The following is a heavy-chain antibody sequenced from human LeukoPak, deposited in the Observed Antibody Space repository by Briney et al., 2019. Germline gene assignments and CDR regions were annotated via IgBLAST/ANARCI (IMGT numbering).Heavy chain of an antibody. Sequence: GGSLRLSCAASGFTFSDYYMSWVRQAPGKGLEWVSVTYSGGSTYYADSVKGRCTISRDNSKNTLYLQMNSLRGEDTAVYYCASGIRAFDNWGQGTLVTVSA. J-gene: IGHJ4*02. D-gene: IGHD1-26*01. CDR1: GFTFSDYY. CDR3: ASGIRAFDN. V-gene: IGHV3-66*01. CDR2: TYSGGST.